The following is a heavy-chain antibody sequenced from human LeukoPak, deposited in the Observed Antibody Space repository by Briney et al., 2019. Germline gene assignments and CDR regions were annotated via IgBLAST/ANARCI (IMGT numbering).Heavy chain of an antibody. D-gene: IGHD2-15*01. V-gene: IGHV4-61*05. J-gene: IGHJ5*02. CDR3: AREYCGGGSCGWFDP. CDR1: GGSISSSSYY. CDR2: TYYSGST. Sequence: SETLSLTCTVSGGSISSSSYYWGWIRQPPGKGLEWIGHTYYSGSTTYNPSLKSRVNISVDRSRNQFSLKLSSVTAADTALYYCAREYCGGGSCGWFDPWGQGTLVTVSS.